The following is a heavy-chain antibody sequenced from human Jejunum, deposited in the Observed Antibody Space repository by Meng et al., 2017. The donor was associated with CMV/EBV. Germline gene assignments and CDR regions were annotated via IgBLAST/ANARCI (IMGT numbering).Heavy chain of an antibody. D-gene: IGHD3-22*01. J-gene: IGHJ4*02. CDR1: GFTLSSYL. CDR2: ISYDGSNK. V-gene: IGHV3-30-3*01. CDR3: ARDADTSGHCGHFDL. Sequence: SCAASGFTLSSYLMHWVRQAPGKGPEWLEVISYDGSNKNSVKGRFTISRDNSKNTLYVQMDSLRAEDTAVYYCARDADTSGHCGHFDLWGQGTLVTVSS.